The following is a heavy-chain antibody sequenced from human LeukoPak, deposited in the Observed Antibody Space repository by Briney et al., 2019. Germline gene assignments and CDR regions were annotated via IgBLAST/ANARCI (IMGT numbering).Heavy chain of an antibody. CDR1: GFTFSSYG. Sequence: PGRSLRLSCAASGFTFSSYGMHWVRQAPGKGLEWVAVIWYDGSNKYYADSVKGRFTISRDNSKNTLYLQMNSLSPEDTAVYYCAKEGYSHGSDYWGQGTLVTVSS. V-gene: IGHV3-33*06. CDR2: IWYDGSNK. CDR3: AKEGYSHGSDY. D-gene: IGHD5-18*01. J-gene: IGHJ4*02.